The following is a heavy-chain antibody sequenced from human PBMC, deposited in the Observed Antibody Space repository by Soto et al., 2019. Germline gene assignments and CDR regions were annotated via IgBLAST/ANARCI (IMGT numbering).Heavy chain of an antibody. Sequence: ASVKVSCKASGYTFTSYGISWVRQAPGQGLEWMGWISAYNGNTNYAQKLQGRVTMTTDTSTSTAYMELRSLRYDDTAVYYCASILPKAGEWGAFDIWGQGTMVTVSS. V-gene: IGHV1-18*01. D-gene: IGHD7-27*01. CDR1: GYTFTSYG. CDR2: ISAYNGNT. CDR3: ASILPKAGEWGAFDI. J-gene: IGHJ3*02.